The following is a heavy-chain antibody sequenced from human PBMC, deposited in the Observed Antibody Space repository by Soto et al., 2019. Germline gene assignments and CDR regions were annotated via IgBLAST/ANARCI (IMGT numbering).Heavy chain of an antibody. CDR2: ISSSSSYI. V-gene: IGHV3-21*01. D-gene: IGHD2-15*01. J-gene: IGHJ4*02. Sequence: EVQLVESGGGLVKPGGSLRLSCAASGFTFSSYRMNWVRQAPGKGLEWVSSISSSSSYIYYADSVKGRFTISRDNAKNSLYLQMNSLRADATAVYYGARVVAATRVFDYWGQGTLVTVSS. CDR3: ARVVAATRVFDY. CDR1: GFTFSSYR.